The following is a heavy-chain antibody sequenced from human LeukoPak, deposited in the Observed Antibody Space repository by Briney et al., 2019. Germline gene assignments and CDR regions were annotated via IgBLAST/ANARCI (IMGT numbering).Heavy chain of an antibody. V-gene: IGHV3-30*02. Sequence: PGGSLRLSCAASGFTFSSYGMHWVRQAPGKGLEWVAFIRYDGSNKYYADSVKARFTISRDNSKNTLYLQMNSLRAEDTAVYYCANPKGSGSYVFDYWGQGTLVTVSS. CDR1: GFTFSSYG. CDR2: IRYDGSNK. CDR3: ANPKGSGSYVFDY. J-gene: IGHJ4*02. D-gene: IGHD3-10*01.